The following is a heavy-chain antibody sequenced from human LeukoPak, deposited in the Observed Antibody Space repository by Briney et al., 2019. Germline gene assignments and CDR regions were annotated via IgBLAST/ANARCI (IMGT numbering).Heavy chain of an antibody. CDR1: GFTFSSYS. J-gene: IGHJ3*02. Sequence: GGSLRLSCAASGFTFSSYSMNWVRQAPGKGLEWVSSISSSSSYIYYADSVKGRFTISRDNAQNSLYLQMNSLRAEDTAVYYCARIRITIFGVVPMGAFDIWGQGTMVTVSS. CDR3: ARIRITIFGVVPMGAFDI. V-gene: IGHV3-21*01. D-gene: IGHD3-3*01. CDR2: ISSSSSYI.